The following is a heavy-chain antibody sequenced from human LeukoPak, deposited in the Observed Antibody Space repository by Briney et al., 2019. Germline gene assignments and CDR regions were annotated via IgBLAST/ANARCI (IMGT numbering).Heavy chain of an antibody. Sequence: PGGSLRLSCVASGFPFSSYWMSWVRQAPGKGLEWVANINEDGSEKYYADSVKGRFTISRDNAKNSLYLQMNSLRAEDTAVYYCTRDHGSYCFDYWGQETLVTVSS. V-gene: IGHV3-7*01. CDR2: INEDGSEK. CDR3: TRDHGSYCFDY. J-gene: IGHJ4*02. CDR1: GFPFSSYW. D-gene: IGHD1-26*01.